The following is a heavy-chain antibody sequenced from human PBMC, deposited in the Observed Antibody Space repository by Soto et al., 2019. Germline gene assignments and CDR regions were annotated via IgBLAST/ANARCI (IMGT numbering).Heavy chain of an antibody. J-gene: IGHJ1*01. CDR3: ARDNPRWKQWLVLFRYFQH. Sequence: GASVKVSCKASGGAFSSYAISWVLQAPGQGLEWMGGIIPIFGTANYAQKFQGRVTITADESTSTAYMELSSLRSEDTAVYYCARDNPRWKQWLVLFRYFQHWGQGTLVTVSS. CDR2: IIPIFGTA. V-gene: IGHV1-69*13. CDR1: GGAFSSYA. D-gene: IGHD6-19*01.